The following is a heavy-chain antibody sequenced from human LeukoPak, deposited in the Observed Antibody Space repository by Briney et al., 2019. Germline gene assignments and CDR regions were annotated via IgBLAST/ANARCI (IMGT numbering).Heavy chain of an antibody. CDR2: IYTSGST. CDR3: ARSQATAMVSDY. D-gene: IGHD2-21*02. Sequence: SETLSLTCTVSGGSISSYYWSWIRQPAGKGLEWIGRIYTSGSTNYNPSLKSRVTMSVDTSKNQFSLKLNSVTAADTAVYYCARSQATAMVSDYWGQGTLVTVSS. V-gene: IGHV4-4*07. J-gene: IGHJ4*02. CDR1: GGSISSYY.